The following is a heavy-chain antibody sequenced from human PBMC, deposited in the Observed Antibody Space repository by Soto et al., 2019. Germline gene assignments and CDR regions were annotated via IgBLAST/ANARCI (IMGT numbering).Heavy chain of an antibody. V-gene: IGHV3-74*01. CDR2: INLDGSST. J-gene: IGHJ4*02. Sequence: EVQLVESGGGLVQPGGSLRLSCAASGFTFSRYWMHWVRQAPGKGLVWVSRINLDGSSTTYADSVTGRFTISRDNAKNTLYLLMNSLRAEDTAVDYCARSTQNLDSWGQGTLVTVSS. CDR3: ARSTQNLDS. CDR1: GFTFSRYW.